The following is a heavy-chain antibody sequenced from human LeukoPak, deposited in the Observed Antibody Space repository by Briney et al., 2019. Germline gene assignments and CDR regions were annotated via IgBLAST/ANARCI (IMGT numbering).Heavy chain of an antibody. Sequence: GGSLRLSCAASGFTFSTSNMNWVRQAPGKGLEWISYISGSSSTIYYADSVKGRFTISRDNAKNSLYLQMNSLRAEDTAVYYCARDIRYSYGYEVNWFDPWGQGTLVTVSS. CDR1: GFTFSTSN. CDR3: ARDIRYSYGYEVNWFDP. D-gene: IGHD5-18*01. V-gene: IGHV3-48*04. J-gene: IGHJ5*02. CDR2: ISGSSSTI.